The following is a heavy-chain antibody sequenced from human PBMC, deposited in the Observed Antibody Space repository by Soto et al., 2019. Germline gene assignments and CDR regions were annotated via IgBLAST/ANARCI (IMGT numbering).Heavy chain of an antibody. J-gene: IGHJ4*02. D-gene: IGHD2-2*01. Sequence: QVQLVESGGGVVQPGRSLRLSCAASGFTFSSYGMHWVRQAPGKGLEWVAVISYDVSNKYYADSVKGRFTISRDNSKNSLYLQMNSLRAEDTAVYYCATDLGKPVVVPAANNDYFDYWGQGTLVTVSS. V-gene: IGHV3-30*03. CDR3: ATDLGKPVVVPAANNDYFDY. CDR1: GFTFSSYG. CDR2: ISYDVSNK.